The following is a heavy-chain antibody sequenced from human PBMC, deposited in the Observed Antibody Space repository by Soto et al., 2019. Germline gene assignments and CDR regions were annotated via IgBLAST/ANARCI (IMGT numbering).Heavy chain of an antibody. Sequence: PSENLSLTCTVSGASISSSYWSWIRQSPGKGLEWIGYVYYSGSTNYNPSLKSRVTISVDTSKNQFSLKLSSVTAADTAVYYCARGYYDSSGQSNTFDIWGQGTMVT. D-gene: IGHD3-22*01. J-gene: IGHJ3*02. CDR1: GASISSSY. CDR3: ARGYYDSSGQSNTFDI. V-gene: IGHV4-59*01. CDR2: VYYSGST.